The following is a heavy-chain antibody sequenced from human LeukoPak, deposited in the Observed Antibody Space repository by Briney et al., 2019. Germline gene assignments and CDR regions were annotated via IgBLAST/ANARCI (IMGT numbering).Heavy chain of an antibody. CDR3: ARASRKDGAFDI. CDR2: IYYSGST. V-gene: IGHV4-59*12. J-gene: IGHJ3*02. Sequence: SETLSLTCTVSGGSISSYYWSWIRQPPGKGLEWIGYIYYSGSTNYNPFLKSRVTISVDTSKNQFSLKLSSVTAADTAVYYCARASRKDGAFDIWGQGTMVTVSS. CDR1: GGSISSYY.